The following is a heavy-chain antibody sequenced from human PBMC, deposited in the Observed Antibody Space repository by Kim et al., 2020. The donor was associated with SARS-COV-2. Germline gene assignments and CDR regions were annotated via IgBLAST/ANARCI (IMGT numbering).Heavy chain of an antibody. D-gene: IGHD2-15*01. J-gene: IGHJ6*02. V-gene: IGHV4-4*02. CDR2: IYHSGST. CDR3: ARAEAYCSGGSCYPPYYGMDV. Sequence: SETLSLTCAVSGGSISSSNWWSWVRQPPGKGLEWIGEIYHSGSTNYNQSLKSRVTISVDKSKNQFSLKLSSVTAADTAVYYCARAEAYCSGGSCYPPYYGMDVWGQGTTVTVSS. CDR1: GGSISSSNW.